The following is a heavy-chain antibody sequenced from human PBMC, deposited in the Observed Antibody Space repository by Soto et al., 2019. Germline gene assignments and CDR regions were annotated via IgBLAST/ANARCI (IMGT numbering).Heavy chain of an antibody. CDR1: GFTFSSYG. CDR2: IWYDGSNK. Sequence: QVQLVESGGGVVQPGRSLRLSCAASGFTFSSYGMHWVRQAPGKGLAWVAVIWYDGSNKYYADSVKGRFTISRDNSKNTLYLQMNSLRAEDTAVYYCARRRGLLGAFDIWGQGTMVTVSS. D-gene: IGHD3-10*01. V-gene: IGHV3-33*01. CDR3: ARRRGLLGAFDI. J-gene: IGHJ3*02.